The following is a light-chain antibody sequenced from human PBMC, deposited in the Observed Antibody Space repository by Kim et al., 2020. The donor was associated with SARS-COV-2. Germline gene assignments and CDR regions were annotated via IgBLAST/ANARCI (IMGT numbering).Light chain of an antibody. J-gene: IGLJ3*02. CDR2: LYSDGRH. CDR3: QTWGSGIGV. Sequence: ASVTVTCTLTTGQNNYAIAWLQQQPGKGPRYLMRLYSDGRHTRGDGIPDRLSGSTSGSEYSLTISSLQSEDEADYYCQTWGSGIGVFGGGTQLTVL. V-gene: IGLV4-69*01. CDR1: TGQNNYA.